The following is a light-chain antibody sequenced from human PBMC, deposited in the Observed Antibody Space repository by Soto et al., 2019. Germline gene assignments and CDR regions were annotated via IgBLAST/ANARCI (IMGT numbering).Light chain of an antibody. CDR1: SSDVGGYNH. J-gene: IGLJ2*01. CDR3: SSYTSSITVV. Sequence: QSALTQPASVSGSPGQSITISCTGTSSDVGGYNHVSWYQQHPGKAPKLMIYDVSNRPSGVSNRFSGSKSGNTASLTISGLQAEDEADYYCSSYTSSITVVFGGGTKLTVL. CDR2: DVS. V-gene: IGLV2-14*01.